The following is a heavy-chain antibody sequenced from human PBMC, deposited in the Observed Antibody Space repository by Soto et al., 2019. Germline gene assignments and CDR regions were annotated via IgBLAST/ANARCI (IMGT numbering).Heavy chain of an antibody. CDR3: ARGTYCGSDCYWTLDY. CDR2: IYHSGST. J-gene: IGHJ4*02. CDR1: GYSISSGYY. D-gene: IGHD2-21*02. Sequence: PSETLSLTCAVSGYSISSGYYWGWIRQPPGKGLEWIGSIYHSGSTYYNPSLKSRVTISVDTSKNQFSLKVSSVTAADTAVYYCARGTYCGSDCYWTLDYWGQGKMVTVYS. V-gene: IGHV4-38-2*01.